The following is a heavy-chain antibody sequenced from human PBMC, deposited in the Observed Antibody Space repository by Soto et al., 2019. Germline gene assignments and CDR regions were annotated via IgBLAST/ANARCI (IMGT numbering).Heavy chain of an antibody. CDR3: ARLAAAGKGYGMDV. J-gene: IGHJ6*02. CDR1: GGSISSSSYY. V-gene: IGHV4-39*01. D-gene: IGHD6-13*01. CDR2: IYYSGST. Sequence: SETLALTCTVSGGSISSSSYYWGWIRQPPGKGLEWIGSIYYSGSTYYNPSLKSRVTISVDTSKNQFSLKLSSVTAADTAVYYCARLAAAGKGYGMDVWGQGTTVTVSS.